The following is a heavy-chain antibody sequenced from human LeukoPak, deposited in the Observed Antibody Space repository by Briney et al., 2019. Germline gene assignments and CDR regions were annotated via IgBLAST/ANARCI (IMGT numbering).Heavy chain of an antibody. V-gene: IGHV4-59*02. CDR2: IYYTET. Sequence: PSETLSLTCTVSGGSVSNYYWSWIRQSPGKGLEWIGYIYYTETSYNPSLKSRVTISADASKNQFSLKLYSVTAADTAVYYCATRKLGNDYWGQGTLVTVSS. D-gene: IGHD7-27*01. J-gene: IGHJ4*02. CDR3: ATRKLGNDY. CDR1: GGSVSNYY.